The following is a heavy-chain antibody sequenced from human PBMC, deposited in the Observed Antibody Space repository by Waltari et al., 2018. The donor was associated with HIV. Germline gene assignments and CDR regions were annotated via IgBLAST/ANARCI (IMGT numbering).Heavy chain of an antibody. D-gene: IGHD2-2*01. CDR2: FDPEDGET. CDR1: GYTVTDLS. CDR3: AITTVVPPPLDY. V-gene: IGHV1-24*01. J-gene: IGHJ4*02. Sequence: QVQVVQSGAEVKKPGASVKVSCKVSGYTVTDLSLYWFRQAPGKGLEWMGGFDPEDGETFYAQKFQGRLTMTEDTSTDTAYMELSSLRSEDTAVYYCAITTVVPPPLDYWGQGTLVTVSS.